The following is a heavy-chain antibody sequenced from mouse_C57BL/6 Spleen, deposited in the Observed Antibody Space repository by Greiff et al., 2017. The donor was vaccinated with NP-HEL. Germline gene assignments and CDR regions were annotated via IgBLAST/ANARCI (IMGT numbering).Heavy chain of an antibody. Sequence: EVQLVESGGGLVKPGGSLKLSCAASGFTFSDYGMHWVRQAPEKGLEWVAYISSGSSTIYYADTVQGRFTISRDNAKHTLFLQKTSLRSEDTAMYYCARRYYGSSFYWYFDVWGTGTTVTVSS. CDR2: ISSGSSTI. D-gene: IGHD1-1*01. CDR1: GFTFSDYG. V-gene: IGHV5-17*01. CDR3: ARRYYGSSFYWYFDV. J-gene: IGHJ1*03.